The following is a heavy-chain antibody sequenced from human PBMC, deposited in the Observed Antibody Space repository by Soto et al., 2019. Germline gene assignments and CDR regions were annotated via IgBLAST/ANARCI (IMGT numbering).Heavy chain of an antibody. V-gene: IGHV3-23*01. J-gene: IGHJ4*02. D-gene: IGHD6-19*01. CDR1: GFTFSRYA. CDR3: AKDEGVDGTVAEDY. Sequence: EVQLLESGGGLVQPGGSLRLSCAASGFTFSRYAMSWFRQAPGKGLEWGSAFSGSGGRTYYADSVKGRFTISGDNSKNTLYLQMNSLSAEDTDVYYCAKDEGVDGTVAEDYCGQGTLVTVSS. CDR2: FSGSGGRT.